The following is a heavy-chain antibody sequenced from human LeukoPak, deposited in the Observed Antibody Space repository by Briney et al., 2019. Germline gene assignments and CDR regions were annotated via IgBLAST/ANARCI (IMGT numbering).Heavy chain of an antibody. CDR3: ARPNLPEYYGDFRFPGWFDP. J-gene: IGHJ5*02. V-gene: IGHV4-39*01. CDR2: IYYSGST. D-gene: IGHD4-17*01. CDR1: GGSISSSSYY. Sequence: PSETLSLTCTVSGGSISSSSYYWGWIRQPPGKGLEWIGSIYYSGSTYYNPSLKSRVTISVDTSKNQFSLKLSSVTAADTAVYYCARPNLPEYYGDFRFPGWFDPWGQGTLVTVSS.